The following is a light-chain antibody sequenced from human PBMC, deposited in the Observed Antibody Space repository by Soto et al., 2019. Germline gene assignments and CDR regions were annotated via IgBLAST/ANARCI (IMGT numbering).Light chain of an antibody. CDR2: AAS. V-gene: IGKV1-39*01. J-gene: IGKJ4*01. CDR1: QSISSY. CDR3: QQSYSTPPLT. Sequence: DIQMTQSPSSLSASVGDRVTITCRASQSISSYLNWYHQKPGKAPKVLIYAASSLQSGVPSRFSGSGSGTDFTLTISSLQPEDFATYYCQQSYSTPPLTFGGGTKVEIK.